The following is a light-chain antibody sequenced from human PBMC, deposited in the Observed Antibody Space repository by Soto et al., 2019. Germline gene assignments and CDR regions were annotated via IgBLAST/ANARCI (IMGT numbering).Light chain of an antibody. J-gene: IGLJ1*01. CDR3: AAWDDSLDGYV. CDR2: TND. Sequence: QSALTQPPSASGTPGQRVTISCSGSNSNIGSNTVNWYQQFPGTAPKLLIYTNDQRPSGVPDRFSGSKSGTSASLAISGLQSEDEADYYCAAWDDSLDGYVFGAGTKSPS. V-gene: IGLV1-44*01. CDR1: NSNIGSNT.